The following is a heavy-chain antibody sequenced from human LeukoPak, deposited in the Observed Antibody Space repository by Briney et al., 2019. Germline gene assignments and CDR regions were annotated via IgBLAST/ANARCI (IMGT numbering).Heavy chain of an antibody. Sequence: GGSLRLSCAASGFTFGNYGMHWVRQAPGKGLEWVAFIRSDGGIKYYADSVKGRFTISRDNSKNTLYLQVNSLRVEDTAMYFCARDPNGDYIGTFDMWGRGTMVSVSS. CDR1: GFTFGNYG. CDR2: IRSDGGIK. J-gene: IGHJ3*02. V-gene: IGHV3-30*02. CDR3: ARDPNGDYIGTFDM. D-gene: IGHD4-17*01.